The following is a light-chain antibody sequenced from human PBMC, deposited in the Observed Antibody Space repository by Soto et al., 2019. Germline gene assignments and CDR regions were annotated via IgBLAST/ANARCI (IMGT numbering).Light chain of an antibody. CDR1: QSVSSN. CDR3: QQYNNWPPWT. Sequence: EIVMTQSPATLSVSPGERATLSCRASQSVSSNLARYQQKPGQAPSLLIYGASTRATGVPARFSGSGSGTEFTLTISSLQSEDFAVYYCQQYNNWPPWTFGQGTKVEIK. J-gene: IGKJ1*01. CDR2: GAS. V-gene: IGKV3-15*01.